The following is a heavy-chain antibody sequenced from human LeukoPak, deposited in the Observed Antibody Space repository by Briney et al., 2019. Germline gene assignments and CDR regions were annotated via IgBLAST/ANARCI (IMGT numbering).Heavy chain of an antibody. CDR2: ISSGSTTI. CDR1: GFTFNNYN. D-gene: IGHD3-16*02. CDR3: AGDARGGRGTQFSLRETYYSDY. J-gene: IGHJ4*02. V-gene: IGHV3-48*01. Sequence: HSGGSLRLSCAASGFTFNNYNINWVRQAPGKGLEWVSYISSGSTTIYYADSVKGRFTVSRDNSRKTLYLQMNSLKVEETAVYYCAGDARGGRGTQFSLRETYYSDYWGQGTLVTVSS.